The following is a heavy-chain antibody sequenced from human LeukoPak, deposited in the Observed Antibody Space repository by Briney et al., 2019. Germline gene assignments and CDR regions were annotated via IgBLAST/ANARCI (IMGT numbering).Heavy chain of an antibody. Sequence: GGSLRLSCAGSGFTFSNYAMTWVRQAPGKGLEWVAVIWYDGSNKYYADSVKGRFTISRDNSKNTLYLQMNSLRAEDTAVYYCARDLGDSTIFDYWGQGTLVTVSS. V-gene: IGHV3-33*08. J-gene: IGHJ4*02. CDR3: ARDLGDSTIFDY. D-gene: IGHD3-16*01. CDR1: GFTFSNYA. CDR2: IWYDGSNK.